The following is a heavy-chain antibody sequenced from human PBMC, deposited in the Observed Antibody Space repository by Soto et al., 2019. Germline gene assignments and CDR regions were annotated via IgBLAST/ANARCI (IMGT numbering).Heavy chain of an antibody. V-gene: IGHV3-23*01. Sequence: GGSLRLSCAASGFTFSSYAMSWVRQAPGKGLEWVSGISGNGVSTYYAGSVKGRFTISRDSSKNTLYLQMNNLRAEDTAVYYCAKSNKYTGGYYDYWGQGTLVTVSS. CDR1: GFTFSSYA. D-gene: IGHD2-8*02. CDR3: AKSNKYTGGYYDY. CDR2: ISGNGVST. J-gene: IGHJ4*02.